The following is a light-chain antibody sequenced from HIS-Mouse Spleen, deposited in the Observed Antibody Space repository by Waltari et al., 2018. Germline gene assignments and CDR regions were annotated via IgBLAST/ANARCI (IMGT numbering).Light chain of an antibody. CDR3: SSYTSSSTV. Sequence: QSALTQPPSVSGSPGQSVTISCTGTSIDVGSYNRVSWYQQPPGTAPKLMIYEVSSRHSGVPDRFSGSKSGNTASLTISGLQAEDEADYYCSSYTSSSTVFGTGTKVTVL. V-gene: IGLV2-18*02. J-gene: IGLJ1*01. CDR1: SIDVGSYNR. CDR2: EVS.